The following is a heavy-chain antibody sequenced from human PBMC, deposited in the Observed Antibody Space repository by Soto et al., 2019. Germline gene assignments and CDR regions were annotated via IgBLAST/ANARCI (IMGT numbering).Heavy chain of an antibody. J-gene: IGHJ6*03. CDR1: GDTFTTHT. V-gene: IGHV1-69*08. CDR3: ARDHYCNVHTSFGYPEI. CDR2: IIPLLGLT. D-gene: IGHD3-22*01. Sequence: QVQLLQSGAEVKKPGSSVRVSCHASGDTFTTHTITWVRQAPGQGLEWVGRIIPLLGLTDYAQKFQGRVVITADKSTSTTNMVLSRLTFADTALYYCARDHYCNVHTSFGYPEIWGTGTSVTVSS.